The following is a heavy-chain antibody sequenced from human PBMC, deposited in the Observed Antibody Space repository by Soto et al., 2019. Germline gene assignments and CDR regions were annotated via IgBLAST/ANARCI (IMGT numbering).Heavy chain of an antibody. CDR2: ISACNGNT. J-gene: IGHJ4*02. CDR3: ARVEQLFPPAY. CDR1: VYTFTSYG. Sequence: GPSVKVSCKASVYTFTSYGISWVRQAPGQGLEWMGWISACNGNTNYAQKLQGRVTMTTDTSTSTAYMELRSLRSDDTAVYYCARVEQLFPPAYWGQGTLVTVSS. V-gene: IGHV1-18*01. D-gene: IGHD6-6*01.